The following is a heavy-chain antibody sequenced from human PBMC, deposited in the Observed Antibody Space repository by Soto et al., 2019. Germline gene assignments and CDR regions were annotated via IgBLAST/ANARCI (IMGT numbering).Heavy chain of an antibody. CDR1: GYTFTSYG. J-gene: IGHJ6*02. D-gene: IGHD6-19*01. CDR3: ARGPYSSGWYGILYYYYGMDV. V-gene: IGHV1-18*01. Sequence: QVQLVQSGAEVKKPGASVKVSCKASGYTFTSYGISWVRQAPGQGLEWMGWISAYNGNTNYAQKLQGRVNMTTDTTTSTAYMELRSLRSDDTAVYYCARGPYSSGWYGILYYYYGMDVWGQGTTVTVSS. CDR2: ISAYNGNT.